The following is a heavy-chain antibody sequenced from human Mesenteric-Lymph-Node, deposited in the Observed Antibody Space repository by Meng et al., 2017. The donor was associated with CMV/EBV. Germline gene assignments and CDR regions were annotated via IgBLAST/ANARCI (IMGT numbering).Heavy chain of an antibody. D-gene: IGHD3-9*01. CDR3: ARGSSYDILTGYFDY. J-gene: IGHJ4*02. V-gene: IGHV4-34*01. CDR1: GGSFSGYY. Sequence: QVQLRQWGAGLLKPSETLSVTCAVDGGSFSGYYWNWIRQSPEKGLEWIGEINHSGSTTYNPSFTSRIIISVDTSTNQISLNMSSVTAADTAVYYCARGSSYDILTGYFDYWGQGALVTVSS. CDR2: INHSGST.